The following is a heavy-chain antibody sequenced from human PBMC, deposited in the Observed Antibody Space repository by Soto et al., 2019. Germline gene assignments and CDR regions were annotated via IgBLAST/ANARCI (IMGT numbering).Heavy chain of an antibody. CDR3: ARSQGSSTSLEIYYYYYYGMDV. Sequence: QVQLVQSGAEVTKPGSSVKVSCTASGGTFSSYAISWVRQAPGPGLEWMGGIIPISGTANYAQKFQGRVTSTAGDSTSTAYMELGSLRSEDTAVYYCARSQGSSTSLEIYYYYYYGMDVWGQGTTVTVSS. CDR1: GGTFSSYA. J-gene: IGHJ6*02. D-gene: IGHD2-2*01. CDR2: IIPISGTA. V-gene: IGHV1-69*01.